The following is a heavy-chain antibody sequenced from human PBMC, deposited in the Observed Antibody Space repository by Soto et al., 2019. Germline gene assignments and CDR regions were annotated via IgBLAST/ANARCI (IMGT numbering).Heavy chain of an antibody. J-gene: IGHJ3*02. CDR1: GFTFSSYA. D-gene: IGHD6-19*01. CDR3: AKVRSGWYGDGFDI. V-gene: IGHV3-23*01. CDR2: ISGSGGST. Sequence: EVQLLESGGGLVQPGGSLRLSCAASGFTFSSYAMSWVRQAPGKGLEWVSGISGSGGSTNYADSVKGRVTISRDNSKNTLYLQMNSMRAEDTAVYYCAKVRSGWYGDGFDIWGQGTMVTVSS.